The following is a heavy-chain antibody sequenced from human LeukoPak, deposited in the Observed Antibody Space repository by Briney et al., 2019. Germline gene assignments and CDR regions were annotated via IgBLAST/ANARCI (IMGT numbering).Heavy chain of an antibody. D-gene: IGHD3-10*01. CDR3: GREVVITMVRGVIGWFDP. CDR1: GGSISSGGYS. J-gene: IGHJ5*02. CDR2: IYHSGST. Sequence: SQTLSLTCAVSGGSISSGGYSWSWIRQPPGKGLEWIGYIYHSGSTYYNPSLKSRVTISVDRSKNQFSLKLSSVTAADTAVYYCGREVVITMVRGVIGWFDPWGQGTLVTVSS. V-gene: IGHV4-30-2*01.